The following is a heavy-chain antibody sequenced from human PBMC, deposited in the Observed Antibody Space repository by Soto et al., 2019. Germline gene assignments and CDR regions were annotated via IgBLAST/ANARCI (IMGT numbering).Heavy chain of an antibody. J-gene: IGHJ4*02. CDR2: ISAYNGNT. CDR3: ARRYDFWSGYFGSFDY. Sequence: ASVKVSCKASGYTFTSYGISWVRQAPGQGLEWMGWISAYNGNTNYAQKLQGRVTMTTDTSTSTAYMELRSLRSDDTAVYYCARRYDFWSGYFGSFDYWGKGTLVTVSS. CDR1: GYTFTSYG. D-gene: IGHD3-3*01. V-gene: IGHV1-18*01.